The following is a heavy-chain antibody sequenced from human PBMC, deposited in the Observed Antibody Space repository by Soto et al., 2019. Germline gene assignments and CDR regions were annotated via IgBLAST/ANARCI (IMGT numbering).Heavy chain of an antibody. V-gene: IGHV1-3*01. CDR3: AREWTVAGTRDY. CDR1: GYTFTSYG. J-gene: IGHJ4*02. CDR2: INAGNGNT. Sequence: ASVKVSCKASGYTFTSYGISWVRQAPGQGLEWMGWINAGNGNTKYSQKFQGRVTITRDTSASTAYMELSSLRSEDTAVYYCAREWTVAGTRDYWGQGTLVTVSS. D-gene: IGHD6-19*01.